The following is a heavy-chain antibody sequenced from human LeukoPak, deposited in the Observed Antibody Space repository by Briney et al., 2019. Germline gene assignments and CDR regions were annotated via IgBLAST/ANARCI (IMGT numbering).Heavy chain of an antibody. CDR3: ANWAHTVTRGVGIDY. Sequence: GGSLRLSCASCGFIFSSYAMSWVRQAPGKGLEWVSAISGSGGSTYYADSVKGRFTIYRDNSKNTLYLQMNSLRAEDTAVYYCANWAHTVTRGVGIDYWGQGTLVTVSS. V-gene: IGHV3-23*01. D-gene: IGHD4-17*01. CDR1: GFIFSSYA. J-gene: IGHJ4*02. CDR2: ISGSGGST.